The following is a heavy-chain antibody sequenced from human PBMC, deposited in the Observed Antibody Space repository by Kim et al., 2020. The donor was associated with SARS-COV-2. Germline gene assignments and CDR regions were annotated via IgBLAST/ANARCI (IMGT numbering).Heavy chain of an antibody. Sequence: GGSLRLSCVASGFTVNYNYMTWVRQPPGKGLEWVSLIYAIGTTYYADSVKGRFTISTDNSKRTIYLQMSSLRAEYTAVYYCARDEVTAAKTIHWGQGTLVTVSS. D-gene: IGHD6-13*01. J-gene: IGHJ4*02. CDR2: IYAIGTT. V-gene: IGHV3-53*03. CDR3: ARDEVTAAKTIH. CDR1: GFTVNYNY.